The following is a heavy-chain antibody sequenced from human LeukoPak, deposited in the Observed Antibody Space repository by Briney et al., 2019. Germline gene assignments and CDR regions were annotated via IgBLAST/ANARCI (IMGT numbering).Heavy chain of an antibody. CDR1: GDSISTYY. V-gene: IGHV4-59*08. D-gene: IGHD5-12*01. Sequence: SETLSLTCSVSGDSISTYYWSWIRQPPGKGLEWIGYIYYSGSTNYNPSLKSRVTISVDTSKNQFSLKLSSVTAADTAVYYCARHVHGSGYSGYGLFDSWGQGTLVTVSA. J-gene: IGHJ4*02. CDR3: ARHVHGSGYSGYGLFDS. CDR2: IYYSGST.